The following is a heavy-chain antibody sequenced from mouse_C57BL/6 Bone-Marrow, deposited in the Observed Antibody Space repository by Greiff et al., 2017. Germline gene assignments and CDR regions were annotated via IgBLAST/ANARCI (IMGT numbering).Heavy chain of an antibody. D-gene: IGHD1-1*01. CDR1: GFNIKDDY. Sequence: EVQLQQSGAELVRPGASVKLSCTASGFNIKDDYMHWVKQRPEQGLEWIGWIDPENGDTEYASKFQGKATITADTSSNTAYLQLSSLTSEDTAVYYCTTYYYGSSCVWGTGTTVTVSS. CDR2: IDPENGDT. J-gene: IGHJ1*03. CDR3: TTYYYGSSCV. V-gene: IGHV14-4*01.